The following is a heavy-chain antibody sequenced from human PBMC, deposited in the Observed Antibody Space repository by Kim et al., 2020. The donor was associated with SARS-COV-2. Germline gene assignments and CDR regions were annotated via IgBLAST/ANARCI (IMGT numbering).Heavy chain of an antibody. Sequence: SETLSLTCAVSGGSISSSNWWSWVRQPPGKGLEWIGEIYHSGSTNYNPSLKSRVTISVDKSKNQFSLKLSSVTAADTAVYYCARGYGDYGDGYFDYWGQGTLVTVSS. V-gene: IGHV4-4*02. CDR3: ARGYGDYGDGYFDY. CDR1: GGSISSSNW. J-gene: IGHJ4*02. CDR2: IYHSGST. D-gene: IGHD4-17*01.